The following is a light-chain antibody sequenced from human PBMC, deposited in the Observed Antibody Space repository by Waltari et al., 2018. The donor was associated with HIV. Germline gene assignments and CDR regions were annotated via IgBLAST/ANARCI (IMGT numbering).Light chain of an antibody. Sequence: QSALTQPASVSGSPGQSITISCTGTSSDVGGYNYVSWYQQHPGKVPKLMIFEVSNRPSGVSNRFSGSSSGTTVTLTISGAQVEDEADYYCYSAADSDEVFGGGTKLTVL. V-gene: IGLV2-14*01. CDR2: EVS. CDR3: YSAADSDEV. J-gene: IGLJ3*02. CDR1: SSDVGGYNY.